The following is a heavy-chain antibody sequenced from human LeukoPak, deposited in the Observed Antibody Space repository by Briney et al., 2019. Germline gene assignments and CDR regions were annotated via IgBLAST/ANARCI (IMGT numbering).Heavy chain of an antibody. V-gene: IGHV3-23*01. CDR1: GVTFISHA. Sequence: VGALILSGAASGVTFISHAMSWVRQSPGEGLEWLSAISGSGGSTYCADSGKGRFTISRDNSKTTLYRQMNSLRAENTAVNYCAKGAITMVRGVIRSAFDSWGQGTLVTVSS. J-gene: IGHJ4*02. D-gene: IGHD3-10*01. CDR2: ISGSGGST. CDR3: AKGAITMVRGVIRSAFDS.